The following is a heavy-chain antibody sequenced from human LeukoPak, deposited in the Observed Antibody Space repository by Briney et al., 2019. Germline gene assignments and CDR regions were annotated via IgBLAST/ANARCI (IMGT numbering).Heavy chain of an antibody. J-gene: IGHJ5*02. D-gene: IGHD3-3*01. CDR2: IYYSGST. V-gene: IGHV4-34*01. Sequence: SETLSLTCAVYGGSFSGYYWSWIRQPPGKGLEWIGSIYYSGSTYYNPSLKSRATISVDTSKNQFSLKLSSVTAADTAVYYCASILGYYDFWSGNNWFDPWGQGTLVTVSS. CDR3: ASILGYYDFWSGNNWFDP. CDR1: GGSFSGYY.